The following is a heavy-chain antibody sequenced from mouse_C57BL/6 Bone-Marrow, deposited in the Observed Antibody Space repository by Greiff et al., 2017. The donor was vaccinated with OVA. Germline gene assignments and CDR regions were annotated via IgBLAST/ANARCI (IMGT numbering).Heavy chain of an antibody. CDR1: GYTFTDYN. J-gene: IGHJ1*03. D-gene: IGHD2-1*01. CDR2: INPNNGGT. V-gene: IGHV1-18*01. Sequence: EVQLQQSGPELVKPGASVKIPCKASGYTFTDYNMDWVKQSHGKSLEWIGDINPNNGGTIYNQKFKGKATLTVDKSSSTAYMELRSLTSEDTAVYYCARENYGNSVWYFDVWGTGTTVTVSA. CDR3: ARENYGNSVWYFDV.